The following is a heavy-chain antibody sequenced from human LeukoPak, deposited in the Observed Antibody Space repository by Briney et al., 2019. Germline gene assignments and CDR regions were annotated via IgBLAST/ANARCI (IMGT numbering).Heavy chain of an antibody. CDR1: GGSISSYY. CDR2: IYYSGST. Sequence: PSETLSLTCTVSGGSISSYYWSWIRQPPGKGLEWIGYIYYSGSTNYNPSLKSRVTISVDTSKNQFSLKLSYVTAADTAVYYCARSSQSPIVVMIDYWGQGTLVTVSS. D-gene: IGHD3-22*01. CDR3: ARSSQSPIVVMIDY. J-gene: IGHJ4*02. V-gene: IGHV4-59*01.